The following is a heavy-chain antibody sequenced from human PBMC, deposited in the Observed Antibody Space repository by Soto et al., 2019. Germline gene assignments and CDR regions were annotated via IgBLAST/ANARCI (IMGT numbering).Heavy chain of an antibody. J-gene: IGHJ4*02. CDR2: ISFDGSNE. D-gene: IGHD2-2*01. CDR3: AKSSYCPSSSCNFDY. Sequence: PGGSLRLSCAATGFTFSDYGMHWVRQAPGKGLEWVAVISFDGSNEYYPDSVRGRFAISRDNFKNTLYLQMNSLRAEDTAVYYCAKSSYCPSSSCNFDYWGQGALVTVSS. CDR1: GFTFSDYG. V-gene: IGHV3-30*18.